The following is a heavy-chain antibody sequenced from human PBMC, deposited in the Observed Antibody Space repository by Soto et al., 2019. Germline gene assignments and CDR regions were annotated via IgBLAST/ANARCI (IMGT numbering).Heavy chain of an antibody. Sequence: GSLRLSCAASGFTFSIYAMHWVRQAPGKGLEWVAVISYDGSNKYYADSVKGRFTISRDNSKNTLYLQMNSLRAEDTAVYYCAREMIGGGDCYCDAFDIWGQGTMVTVSS. D-gene: IGHD2-21*02. J-gene: IGHJ3*02. CDR3: AREMIGGGDCYCDAFDI. CDR1: GFTFSIYA. V-gene: IGHV3-30-3*01. CDR2: ISYDGSNK.